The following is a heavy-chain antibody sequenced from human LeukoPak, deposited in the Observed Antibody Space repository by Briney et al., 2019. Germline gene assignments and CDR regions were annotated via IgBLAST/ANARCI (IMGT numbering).Heavy chain of an antibody. CDR3: ARGAPYYDFWSGYWPYYFDY. V-gene: IGHV3-48*01. J-gene: IGHJ4*02. CDR2: ISSSSSTI. Sequence: GGSLRLSCAASGFTFSSYSMNWVRQAPGKGLEWVSYISSSSSTIYYADSVKGRFTISRDNAKNSLYLQMNSLRAEDTAVYYCARGAPYYDFWSGYWPYYFDYWGQGTLVTVSS. CDR1: GFTFSSYS. D-gene: IGHD3-3*01.